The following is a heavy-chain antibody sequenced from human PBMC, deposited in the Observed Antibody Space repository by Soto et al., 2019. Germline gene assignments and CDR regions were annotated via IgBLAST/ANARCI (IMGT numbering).Heavy chain of an antibody. CDR3: ARLLWFGELLEPYAFDI. Sequence: GASVKVSCKASGYSFTGNSMHWVRQAPGQGLEWMGWINPNSGNTNYAQKFQGRVTMTRDTSVSTAYMELSSLRSEDTAVYYCARLLWFGELLEPYAFDIWGQGTMVTVSS. CDR2: INPNSGNT. D-gene: IGHD3-10*01. V-gene: IGHV1-2*02. J-gene: IGHJ3*02. CDR1: GYSFTGNS.